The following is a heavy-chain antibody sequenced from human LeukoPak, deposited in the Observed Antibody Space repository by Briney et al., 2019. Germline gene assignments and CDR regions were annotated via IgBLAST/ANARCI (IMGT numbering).Heavy chain of an antibody. V-gene: IGHV4-34*01. D-gene: IGHD2-15*01. CDR2: INHSGST. Sequence: SETLSLTCAVYGGSFSAYYWSWIRQPPGKGLEWIGEINHSGSTNYNPSLTSRVTISIDTSKNQFSQKLSSVTAADTAVYYCARKCGGGSCYNYWGQGTLVTVSS. CDR1: GGSFSAYY. J-gene: IGHJ4*02. CDR3: ARKCGGGSCYNY.